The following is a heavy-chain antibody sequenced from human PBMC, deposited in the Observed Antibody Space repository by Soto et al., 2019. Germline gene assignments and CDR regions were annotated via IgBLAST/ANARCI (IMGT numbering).Heavy chain of an antibody. CDR1: GGSISSYY. D-gene: IGHD5-18*01. Sequence: SETLSLTCTVSGGSISSYYWSWIRQPPGKGLEWIGYIYYSGSTNYNPSLKSRVTISVDTSKNQFSLKLSSVTAADTAVYYCARDHRKYSYGTPGFDPWGQGTLVTVSS. CDR2: IYYSGST. J-gene: IGHJ5*02. V-gene: IGHV4-59*01. CDR3: ARDHRKYSYGTPGFDP.